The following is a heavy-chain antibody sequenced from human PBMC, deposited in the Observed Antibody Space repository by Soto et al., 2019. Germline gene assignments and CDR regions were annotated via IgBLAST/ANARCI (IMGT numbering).Heavy chain of an antibody. CDR3: ARERYQVISDGMDV. V-gene: IGHV1-2*02. Sequence: QVQLVQSGADVKTPGASVRVSCKASGYTFTGYYVHWVREAPGQGLEWMGWINPETGGTSYAQKFQGRVTLSRDMSINTAYLELSRLRFDDAAVYFCARERYQVISDGMDVWGQGTTSTVSS. D-gene: IGHD2-2*01. J-gene: IGHJ6*02. CDR2: INPETGGT. CDR1: GYTFTGYY.